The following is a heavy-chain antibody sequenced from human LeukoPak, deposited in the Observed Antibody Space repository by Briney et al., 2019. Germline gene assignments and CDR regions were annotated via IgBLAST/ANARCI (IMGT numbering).Heavy chain of an antibody. D-gene: IGHD6-13*01. CDR2: ISWNSGSI. CDR1: GFTFDDYA. J-gene: IGHJ4*02. CDR3: AKDWGSSWSFTFDY. V-gene: IGHV3-9*01. Sequence: GGSLRLSCAASGFTFDDYAMHWVRQAPGKGLEWVSGISWNSGSIGYADSVKGRFTISRDNAKNSLYLQMNSLRAENTALYYCAKDWGSSWSFTFDYWGQGTLVTVSS.